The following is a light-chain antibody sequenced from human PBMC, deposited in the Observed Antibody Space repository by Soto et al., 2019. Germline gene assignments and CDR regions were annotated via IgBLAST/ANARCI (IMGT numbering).Light chain of an antibody. J-gene: IGLJ1*01. Sequence: QSALTQPASVSGSPGQSITISCTGSSSDVASYDLVSWYQQHPGKAPKLMIYEVTKRPSGVSNRFSGSKSVNTASLTISGLQAEDEADYYCCSYAGNSEVFGTGTKLTVL. CDR3: CSYAGNSEV. CDR2: EVT. V-gene: IGLV2-23*02. CDR1: SSDVASYDL.